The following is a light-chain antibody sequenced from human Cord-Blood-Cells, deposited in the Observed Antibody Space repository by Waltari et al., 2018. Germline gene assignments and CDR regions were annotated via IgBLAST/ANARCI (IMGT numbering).Light chain of an antibody. CDR3: QRRSNWPLT. Sequence: EIVLTQSPATLSLSPGERATLSCRASQSVSSYLAWYQQKPGQAPRLLIYDASNRVTGIPARFSGSGSGTEFTLAISSLGPEDFAVYYCQRRSNWPLTFGGGTKVEIK. J-gene: IGKJ4*01. CDR1: QSVSSY. CDR2: DAS. V-gene: IGKV3-11*01.